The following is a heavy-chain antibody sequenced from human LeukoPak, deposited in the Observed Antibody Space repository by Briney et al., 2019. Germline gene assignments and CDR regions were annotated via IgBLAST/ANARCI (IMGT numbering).Heavy chain of an antibody. CDR1: GFTFSSYS. Sequence: PGGSLRLSCAASGFTFSSYSMNWVRQAPGKGLEWVSYISSSGSTIYYADSVKGRFTISRDNAKNSLYLQMNSLRAEDTAVYYCARASGDGNAFDIWGQGTMVTVSS. CDR3: ARASGDGNAFDI. D-gene: IGHD1-1*01. V-gene: IGHV3-48*04. J-gene: IGHJ3*02. CDR2: ISSSGSTI.